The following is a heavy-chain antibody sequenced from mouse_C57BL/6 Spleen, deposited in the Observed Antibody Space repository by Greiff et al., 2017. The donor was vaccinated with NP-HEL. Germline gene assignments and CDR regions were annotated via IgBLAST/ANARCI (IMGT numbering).Heavy chain of an antibody. D-gene: IGHD2-10*01. CDR3: TTYLLSWFAY. Sequence: VQLQQSGAELVRPGASVKLSCTASGFNIKDDYMHWVKQRPEQGLEWIGWIDPENGDTEYASKFQGKATITADTSSNTAYLQLSSLTSEDTAVYYCTTYLLSWFAYWGQGTLVTVSA. CDR1: GFNIKDDY. J-gene: IGHJ3*01. V-gene: IGHV14-4*01. CDR2: IDPENGDT.